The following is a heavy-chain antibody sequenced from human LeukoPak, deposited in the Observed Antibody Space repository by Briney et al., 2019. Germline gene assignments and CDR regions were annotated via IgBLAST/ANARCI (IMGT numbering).Heavy chain of an antibody. CDR1: GGSISSGGYY. Sequence: SQTLSLTCTVSGGSISSGGYYWSWIRQPPGKGLEWIGYIYHSGSTYYNPSLKSRVTISVDRSKNQFSLKLSSVTAADTAVYYCARELRWGSDVDMDVWGKGTTVTVSS. CDR2: IYHSGST. J-gene: IGHJ6*04. CDR3: ARELRWGSDVDMDV. V-gene: IGHV4-30-2*01. D-gene: IGHD3-16*01.